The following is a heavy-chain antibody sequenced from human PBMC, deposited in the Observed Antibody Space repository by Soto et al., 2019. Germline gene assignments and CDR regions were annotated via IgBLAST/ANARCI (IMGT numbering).Heavy chain of an antibody. CDR3: AGKAIGKNYGLDY. CDR2: VSGGSGNT. Sequence: QVQLVQSGAEVKEPGAAVKVSCKASGYSFTNYAMHWVRQAPGQRLEWMGWVSGGSGNTKYSQKFQGRVTFTRDTSASTAYMELSSLRSEDTAVYYCAGKAIGKNYGLDYWGQGTLVTVSS. J-gene: IGHJ4*02. V-gene: IGHV1-3*01. D-gene: IGHD3-10*01. CDR1: GYSFTNYA.